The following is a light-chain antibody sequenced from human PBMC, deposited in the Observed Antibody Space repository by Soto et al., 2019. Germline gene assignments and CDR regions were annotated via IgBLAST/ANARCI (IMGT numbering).Light chain of an antibody. Sequence: EVALTQSPGTLSLSPGERATLTCRASQSVPSRYLAWYQQKPGQAPRFLIYGASTRATGIPDRFSGSGSGTDFTLTISRLEPEDFAVYYCQQYGSSPTTFGQGTKVDIK. CDR3: QQYGSSPTT. CDR1: QSVPSRY. V-gene: IGKV3-20*01. J-gene: IGKJ1*01. CDR2: GAS.